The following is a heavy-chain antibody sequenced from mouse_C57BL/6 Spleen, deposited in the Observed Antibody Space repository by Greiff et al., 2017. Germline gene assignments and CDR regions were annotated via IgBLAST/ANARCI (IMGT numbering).Heavy chain of an antibody. V-gene: IGHV1-5*01. J-gene: IGHJ2*01. CDR3: TRRVYDGYYQDY. CDR1: GYTFTSYW. Sequence: EVMLVESGTVLARPGASVKMSCKTSGYTFTSYWMHWVKQRPGQGLEWIGAIYPGNSDTSYNQKFKGKAKLTAVTSASTAYMELSSLTNEDSAVYYCTRRVYDGYYQDYWGQGTTLTVSS. D-gene: IGHD2-3*01. CDR2: IYPGNSDT.